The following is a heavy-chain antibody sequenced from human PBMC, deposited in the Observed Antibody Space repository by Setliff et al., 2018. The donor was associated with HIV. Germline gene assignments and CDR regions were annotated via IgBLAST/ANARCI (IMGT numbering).Heavy chain of an antibody. J-gene: IGHJ4*02. Sequence: ASVKVSCKASGYIFSSYGISWVRQAPGHGFQWMGWISPKYGGTNYAQNFQGRVTMTRDTSISTAYMELSSLGSDDTAVYFCARDTSSSYWGQGTPVTVSS. CDR1: GYIFSSYG. V-gene: IGHV1-18*01. CDR3: ARDTSSSY. CDR2: ISPKYGGT. D-gene: IGHD2-2*01.